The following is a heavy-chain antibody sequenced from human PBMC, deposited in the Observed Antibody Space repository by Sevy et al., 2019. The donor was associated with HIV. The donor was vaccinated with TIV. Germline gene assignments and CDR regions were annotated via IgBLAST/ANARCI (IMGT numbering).Heavy chain of an antibody. CDR1: GGSFSGYY. CDR3: ARGRNSGSYYGIYGAFDI. CDR2: INHSGST. V-gene: IGHV4-34*01. D-gene: IGHD1-26*01. J-gene: IGHJ3*02. Sequence: SETLSLTCAVYGGSFSGYYWSWIRQPPGKGLEWIGEINHSGSTNYNPSLKSRVTISVDTSKNQFSLKLSSLTAADTAVYYGARGRNSGSYYGIYGAFDIWGQGTMVTVSS.